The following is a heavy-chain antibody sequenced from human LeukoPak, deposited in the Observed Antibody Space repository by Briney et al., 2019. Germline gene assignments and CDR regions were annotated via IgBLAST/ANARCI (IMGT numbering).Heavy chain of an antibody. V-gene: IGHV3-7*01. J-gene: IGHJ4*02. D-gene: IGHD6-13*01. Sequence: GGSLRLSCVGSGFRFSDYDMNWVRQAPGKGLEWVASIKEDGSEKFYVDFVKGRFTISRDNAKNSLYLQMNSLRVEDTAVYYCARDKFGRAAVDWGQGALVTVSS. CDR2: IKEDGSEK. CDR3: ARDKFGRAAVD. CDR1: GFRFSDYD.